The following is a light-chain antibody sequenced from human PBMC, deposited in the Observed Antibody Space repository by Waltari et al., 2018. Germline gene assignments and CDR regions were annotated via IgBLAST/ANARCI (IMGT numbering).Light chain of an antibody. CDR2: EVS. Sequence: QSALTQPPSASGSPGQSVPISCTGTRSDVGGYNYVSWYQQHPGKAPQLMIYEVSNRPSGVPDRFSGSKSGNTASLTVSGLQAEDEADYYCSSYAGSNNLVFGGGTKLTVL. V-gene: IGLV2-8*01. J-gene: IGLJ2*01. CDR3: SSYAGSNNLV. CDR1: RSDVGGYNY.